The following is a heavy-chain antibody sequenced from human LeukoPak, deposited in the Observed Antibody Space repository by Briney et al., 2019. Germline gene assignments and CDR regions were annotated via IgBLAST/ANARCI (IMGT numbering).Heavy chain of an antibody. CDR1: GGSISSYY. CDR3: ARVGYGGDYYFDY. V-gene: IGHV4-4*07. D-gene: IGHD2-21*01. J-gene: IGHJ4*02. CDR2: IYASGST. Sequence: PSETLSLTCTVSGGSISSYYWSWNRQPAGKGLEWIGRIYASGSTNYNPSLKSRVTMSVDTSKNQFSLKLSSVTAADTAVYYCARVGYGGDYYFDYWGQETLVTVSS.